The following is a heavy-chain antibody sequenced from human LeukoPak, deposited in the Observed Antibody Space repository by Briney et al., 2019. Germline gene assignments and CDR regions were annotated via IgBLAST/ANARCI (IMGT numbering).Heavy chain of an antibody. Sequence: PSQTLSLTCTVSGGSISSGGYYWSWIRQPPGKGLEWIGYIYYSGSTNYNPSLKSRVTISVDTSKNQFSLKLSSVTAADTAVYYCARGDFDWLLLLGAFDIWGQGTMVTVSS. CDR3: ARGDFDWLLLLGAFDI. J-gene: IGHJ3*02. CDR2: IYYSGST. CDR1: GGSISSGGYY. D-gene: IGHD3-9*01. V-gene: IGHV4-61*08.